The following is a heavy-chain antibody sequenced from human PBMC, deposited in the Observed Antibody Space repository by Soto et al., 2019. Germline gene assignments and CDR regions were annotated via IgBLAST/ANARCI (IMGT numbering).Heavy chain of an antibody. CDR1: GFTFSSYS. V-gene: IGHV3-53*01. CDR3: ARGKDYGSGSYSGY. J-gene: IGHJ4*02. Sequence: GSLRLSYAASGFTFSSYSMSWVRQAPGKGLEWVSVIYSGGSTDYADSVKGRFTISRDNSKNTLYLQMNSLRAEDTAVYYCARGKDYGSGSYSGYWGQGTLVTVSS. D-gene: IGHD3-10*01. CDR2: IYSGGST.